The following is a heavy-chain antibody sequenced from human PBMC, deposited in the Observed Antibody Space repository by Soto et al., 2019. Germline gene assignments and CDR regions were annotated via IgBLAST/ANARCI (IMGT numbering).Heavy chain of an antibody. CDR1: GGSISSGGYS. V-gene: IGHV4-30-2*01. CDR3: ARGPPFSY. J-gene: IGHJ4*02. Sequence: SETMSLTCAVSGGSISSGGYSWSWIRQPPGKGLEWIGYIYHSGSTYYNPSLKSRVTISVDRSKNQFSLKLSSVTAADTAVYYCARGPPFSYWGQGTLVTVSS. CDR2: IYHSGST.